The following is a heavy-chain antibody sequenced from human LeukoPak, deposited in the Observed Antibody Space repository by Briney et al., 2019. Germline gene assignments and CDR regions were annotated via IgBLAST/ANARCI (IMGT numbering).Heavy chain of an antibody. CDR3: ARDGPYYYDSSGYYRFDY. V-gene: IGHV1-18*01. D-gene: IGHD3-22*01. CDR2: IGAYNGNT. Sequence: GASVKVSCKPSGYTFTSYRISWVRQAPGQGLAWMEWIGAYNGNTNYAQKLQARVTMTTGTSTSTAYIELGNLRSDDTAVYYCARDGPYYYDSSGYYRFDYWGQGTLVTVSS. CDR1: GYTFTSYR. J-gene: IGHJ4*02.